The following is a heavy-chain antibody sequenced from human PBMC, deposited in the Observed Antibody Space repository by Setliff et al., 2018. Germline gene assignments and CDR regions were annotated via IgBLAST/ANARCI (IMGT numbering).Heavy chain of an antibody. J-gene: IGHJ6*03. D-gene: IGHD7-27*01. V-gene: IGHV4-4*07. Sequence: NPSETLSLTCTVSGDSISSYYWSWIRQPAGKGLEWIGRIYSSGSTNFNPSLKSRVTMSMDTSKNQFSLKLSSVTAADTAVYYCATTNWGYYYMDVWGKGSMVTVSS. CDR3: ATTNWGYYYMDV. CDR1: GDSISSYY. CDR2: IYSSGST.